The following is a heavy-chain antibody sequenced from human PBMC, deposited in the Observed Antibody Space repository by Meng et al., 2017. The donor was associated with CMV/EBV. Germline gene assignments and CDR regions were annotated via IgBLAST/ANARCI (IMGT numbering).Heavy chain of an antibody. CDR3: ARRYCSSTSCPPYYGMDV. D-gene: IGHD2-2*01. J-gene: IGHJ6*02. Sequence: GESLKISCAASGFTFSSYEMNWVRQAPGKGLEWVSSISSSSSYIYYADSVKGRFTISRDNAKNSLYLQMNSLRAEDTAVYYCARRYCSSTSCPPYYGMDVWGQGTTVTVSS. CDR1: GFTFSSYE. CDR2: ISSSSSYI. V-gene: IGHV3-21*01.